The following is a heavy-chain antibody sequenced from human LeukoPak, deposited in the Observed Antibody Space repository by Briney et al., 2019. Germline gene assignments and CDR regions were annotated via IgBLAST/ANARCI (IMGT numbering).Heavy chain of an antibody. J-gene: IGHJ4*02. CDR2: INPSGGST. CDR1: GYTFTIDY. D-gene: IGHD1-26*01. CDR3: ARQQVGATEIDY. V-gene: IGHV1-46*01. Sequence: ASVTVSSTASGYTFTIDYMHWVRQAPGQGLEWMGIINPSGGSTSHAQKFQGRVTMTRDTSTSTVYMELSSLRSEDTAVYYCARQQVGATEIDYWGQGTLVTVSS.